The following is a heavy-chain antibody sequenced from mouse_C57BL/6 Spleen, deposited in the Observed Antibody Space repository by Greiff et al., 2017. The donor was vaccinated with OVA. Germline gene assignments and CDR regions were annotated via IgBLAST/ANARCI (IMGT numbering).Heavy chain of an antibody. J-gene: IGHJ4*01. CDR2: INPNSGGT. Sequence: VQLQQSGPELVKPGASVKISCKASGYTFTDYYMNWVKQSHGKSLEWIGDINPNSGGTSYNQKFKGKATLTVDKSSSTAYMELRSLTSEDSAVYYCARLGYAMDYWGQGTSVTVSS. CDR3: ARLGYAMDY. V-gene: IGHV1-26*01. D-gene: IGHD4-1*01. CDR1: GYTFTDYY.